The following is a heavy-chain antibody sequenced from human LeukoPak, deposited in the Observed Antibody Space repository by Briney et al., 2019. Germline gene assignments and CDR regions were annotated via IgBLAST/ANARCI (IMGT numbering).Heavy chain of an antibody. Sequence: SETLSLTCTVSDGSINSYYWNWIRRPPGKGLEWIGYIYYNGNTNYSPSLKSRVTMSVDTSKNLFSLKVSSVTAADTAVYYCARGRSNYYGMDVWGQGTTVTVSS. CDR2: IYYNGNT. V-gene: IGHV4-59*01. D-gene: IGHD1-26*01. CDR3: ARGRSNYYGMDV. J-gene: IGHJ6*02. CDR1: DGSINSYY.